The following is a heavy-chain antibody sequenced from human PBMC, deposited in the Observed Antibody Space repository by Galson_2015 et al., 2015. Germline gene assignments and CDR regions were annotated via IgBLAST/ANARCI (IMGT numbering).Heavy chain of an antibody. Sequence: SLRLSCAASEFTFSSYWMHWVRQAPGKGLVWVSRINTDGSTTNYADSVKGRFTISRDNARNTLYLQMNSLRAEDTAVYYCVRVSRYGSGAICVSWFDPWGQGTLVTVAS. CDR3: VRVSRYGSGAICVSWFDP. D-gene: IGHD2-15*01. CDR2: INTDGSTT. V-gene: IGHV3-74*01. J-gene: IGHJ5*02. CDR1: EFTFSSYW.